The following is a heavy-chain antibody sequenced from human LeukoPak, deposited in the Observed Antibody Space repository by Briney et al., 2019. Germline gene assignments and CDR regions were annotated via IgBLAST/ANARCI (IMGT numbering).Heavy chain of an antibody. CDR1: GFTFSSYG. Sequence: GGSLRLSGAGSGFTFSSYGIHWVRQAPGKGLEWLAVISYDGSNKYYADSVKGRFTSARDNSKNTLYLQMNSLRAEDTAVYYCAKSGDSTGFWDFDYWGQGTLVTVSS. CDR2: ISYDGSNK. V-gene: IGHV3-30*18. D-gene: IGHD3-22*01. CDR3: AKSGDSTGFWDFDY. J-gene: IGHJ4*02.